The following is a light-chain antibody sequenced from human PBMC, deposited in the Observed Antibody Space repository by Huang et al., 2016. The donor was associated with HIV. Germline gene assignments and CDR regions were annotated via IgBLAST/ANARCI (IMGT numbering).Light chain of an antibody. CDR3: QQRSSWPRVT. J-gene: IGKJ4*01. CDR1: QSVSRF. CDR2: DAS. V-gene: IGKV3-11*01. Sequence: EIVLTQSPATLSLSPGERATLSCRASQSVSRFLAWYQQKAGHAPRILIYDASNRAIDIPARFSGSGSGTEFTLTISSLEPEDFAVYDCQQRSSWPRVTFGGGTKVELK.